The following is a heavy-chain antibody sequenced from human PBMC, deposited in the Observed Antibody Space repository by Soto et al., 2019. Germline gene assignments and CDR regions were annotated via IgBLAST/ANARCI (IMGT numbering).Heavy chain of an antibody. CDR1: GYTFTSYD. V-gene: IGHV1-8*01. D-gene: IGHD5-12*01. J-gene: IGHJ4*02. CDR2: MNSNSGNT. CDR3: ASGRGATIAFDY. Sequence: QVQLVQSGAEVKKPGASVKVSCKASGYTFTSYDMNWVRQATGQGLEWMGWMNSNSGNTGYAQKFQGRVTMTRNTSISTAYMELGSLRSEDTAVYSCASGRGATIAFDYWGQGTLVTVSS.